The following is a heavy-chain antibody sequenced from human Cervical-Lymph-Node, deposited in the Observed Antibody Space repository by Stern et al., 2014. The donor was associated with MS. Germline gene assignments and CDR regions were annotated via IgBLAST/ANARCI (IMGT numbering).Heavy chain of an antibody. CDR3: AKNARNTGSMEP. D-gene: IGHD1-14*01. CDR2: MNPNSGET. Sequence: MQLVESGAEVKKPGASVKVSCKASGYTFTTYDINWVRQATGQGLEWLVWMNPNSGETGYAQRFQGRVTMTRDTSISTAYMELRSLTSDDTAVYYCAKNARNTGSMEPWGQGTLVTVSS. J-gene: IGHJ4*02. CDR1: GYTFTTYD. V-gene: IGHV1-8*01.